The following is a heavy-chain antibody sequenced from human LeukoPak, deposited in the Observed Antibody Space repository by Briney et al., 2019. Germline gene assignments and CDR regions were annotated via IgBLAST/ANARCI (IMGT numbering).Heavy chain of an antibody. V-gene: IGHV4-59*11. J-gene: IGHJ4*02. CDR2: IYYSGST. D-gene: IGHD1-26*01. Sequence: SETLSLTCTVSGGSISSHYWSWIRQAPGKGLEWIGYIYYSGSTNYNPSLKSRVTISVDTSKNQFSLKLSSVTAADTAVYYCARVGGTPQSWGQGTLVTVSS. CDR1: GGSISSHY. CDR3: ARVGGTPQS.